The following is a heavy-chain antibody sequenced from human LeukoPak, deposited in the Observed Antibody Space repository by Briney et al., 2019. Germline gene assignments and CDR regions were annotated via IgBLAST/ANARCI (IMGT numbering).Heavy chain of an antibody. Sequence: GASVKVSCKASGGTFSNSAISWVRQAPGQGLEWMGGIIPVFDTANYAQKFQGGVTITADESTSTAYMELSSLRSEDTAVYYCAGTSDMATFSYTMDYWGQGTLVTVSS. CDR1: GGTFSNSA. CDR2: IIPVFDTA. D-gene: IGHD5-24*01. CDR3: AGTSDMATFSYTMDY. V-gene: IGHV1-69*13. J-gene: IGHJ4*02.